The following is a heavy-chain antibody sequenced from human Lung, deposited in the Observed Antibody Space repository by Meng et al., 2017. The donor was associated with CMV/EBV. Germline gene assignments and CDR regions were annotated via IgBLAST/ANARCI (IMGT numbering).Heavy chain of an antibody. CDR1: GYSFTSYW. Sequence: SGYSFTSYWIGWVRRMPGKGLEWMGIIYPGDSDTRYSPSFQGQVTISADKSISTAYLQWSSLKASDTAMYYCARRIVGASKGVFFDCWGQGTLVTVSS. CDR2: IYPGDSDT. CDR3: ARRIVGASKGVFFDC. V-gene: IGHV5-51*01. D-gene: IGHD1-26*01. J-gene: IGHJ4*02.